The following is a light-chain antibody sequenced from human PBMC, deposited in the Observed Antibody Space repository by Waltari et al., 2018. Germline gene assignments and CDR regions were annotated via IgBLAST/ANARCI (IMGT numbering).Light chain of an antibody. Sequence: QSVLTQPPSASGTPGQRVTISCSGSSTNIGSNTVNWYQQRPGTAPKPLINSNNQRSSGVTDRVNGTKSGTSSYLAISGLQSEDEADYYCAAWDYSLNGYVCGTGTKVTVL. J-gene: IGLJ1*01. CDR1: STNIGSNT. CDR2: SNN. CDR3: AAWDYSLNGYV. V-gene: IGLV1-44*01.